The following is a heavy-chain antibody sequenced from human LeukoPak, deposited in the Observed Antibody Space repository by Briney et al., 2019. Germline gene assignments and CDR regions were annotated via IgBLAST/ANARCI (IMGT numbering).Heavy chain of an antibody. CDR2: IIPIFGTA. V-gene: IGHV1-69*05. CDR3: AGVVVPAAMRYYYYYMDV. D-gene: IGHD2-2*01. J-gene: IGHJ6*03. Sequence: SVKVSCKASGGTFNSYAISWVRQAPGQGLEWMGGIIPIFGTANYAQKFQGRVTITTDESTSTAYMELSSLRSEDTAVYYCAGVVVPAAMRYYYYYMDVWGKGTTVTVSS. CDR1: GGTFNSYA.